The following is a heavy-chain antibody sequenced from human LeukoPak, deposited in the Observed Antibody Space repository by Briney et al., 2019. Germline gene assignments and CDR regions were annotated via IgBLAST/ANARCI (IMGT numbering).Heavy chain of an antibody. CDR3: ARDPHEYRYYYMDV. Sequence: ASVKVSCKASGGTFSSYAISWVRQAPGQGLEWMGWINPNSGGTNYAQKFQGRVTMTRDTSISTAYMELSRLRSDDTAVYYCARDPHEYRYYYMDVWGKGTTVTVSS. D-gene: IGHD1-14*01. CDR1: GGTFSSYA. CDR2: INPNSGGT. V-gene: IGHV1-2*02. J-gene: IGHJ6*03.